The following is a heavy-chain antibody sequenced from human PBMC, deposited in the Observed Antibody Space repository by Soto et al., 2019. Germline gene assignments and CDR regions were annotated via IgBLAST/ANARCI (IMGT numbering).Heavy chain of an antibody. V-gene: IGHV3-73*01. J-gene: IGHJ4*02. D-gene: IGHD3-9*01. CDR3: SRDDSDWFFN. CDR1: GFTFSSYA. Sequence: AGGVPRPPYGASGFTFSSYAMHWVRQAPGKGLEYAASVKGRFTISRDDSKKTAYLQMNNLESEDTAVYYCSRDDSDWFFNWGRGTLVTVSS.